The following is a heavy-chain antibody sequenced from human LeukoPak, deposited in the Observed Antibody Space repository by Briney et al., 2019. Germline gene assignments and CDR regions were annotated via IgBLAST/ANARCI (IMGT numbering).Heavy chain of an antibody. CDR2: IYYSGST. CDR1: GGSISSYY. J-gene: IGHJ5*02. V-gene: IGHV4-59*01. D-gene: IGHD3-3*01. CDR3: ARTYYDFWSGYAVSTWFDP. Sequence: ASETLSLTCTVCGGSISSYYWRWIRQPPGKGLEWIGHIYYSGSTNYNPSLKSRVTISVHTSKNQFSLKLSSVTAADTAVYYCARTYYDFWSGYAVSTWFDPWGQGTLVTVSS.